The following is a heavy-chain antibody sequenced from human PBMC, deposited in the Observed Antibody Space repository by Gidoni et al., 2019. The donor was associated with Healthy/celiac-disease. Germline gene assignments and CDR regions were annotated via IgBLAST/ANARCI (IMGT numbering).Heavy chain of an antibody. Sequence: YGISWVRQAPGQGLEWMGWISAYNGNTDYAQKLQGRVTMTTDTSTSTAYMELRSLRSDDTAVCYCARDGYYYDSSGDRFLDYWGQGTLVTVSS. D-gene: IGHD3-22*01. J-gene: IGHJ4*02. V-gene: IGHV1-18*04. CDR2: ISAYNGNT. CDR3: ARDGYYYDSSGDRFLDY. CDR1: YG.